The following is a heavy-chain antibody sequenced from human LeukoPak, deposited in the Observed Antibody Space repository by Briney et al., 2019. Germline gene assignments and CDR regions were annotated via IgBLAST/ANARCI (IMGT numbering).Heavy chain of an antibody. CDR2: ITGRGTNT. V-gene: IGHV3-23*01. CDR1: GFTFSSYA. CDR3: AIRGYYDTTYAYDYHAMDV. Sequence: PGGSLRLSCAASGFTFSSYAMSWVRQAPGEGLEWVSGITGRGTNTYYADSVKGRFTISRDNAKNSLHLQINSLRDEDTAVYYCAIRGYYDTTYAYDYHAMDVWGQGTAVTVSS. J-gene: IGHJ6*02. D-gene: IGHD3-22*01.